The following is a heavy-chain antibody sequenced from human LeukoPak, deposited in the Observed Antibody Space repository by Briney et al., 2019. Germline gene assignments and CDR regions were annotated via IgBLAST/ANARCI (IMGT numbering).Heavy chain of an antibody. J-gene: IGHJ4*02. D-gene: IGHD4-17*01. V-gene: IGHV4-39*07. CDR2: INHSGST. CDR1: GASTSSSSYY. CDR3: ARGAGDYGDYVDY. Sequence: SETLSLTCTVSGASTSSSSYYWSWIRQPPGKGLEWIGEINHSGSTNYNPSLESRVTISVDTSKNQFSLKLSSVTAADTAVYYCARGAGDYGDYVDYWGQGTLVTVSS.